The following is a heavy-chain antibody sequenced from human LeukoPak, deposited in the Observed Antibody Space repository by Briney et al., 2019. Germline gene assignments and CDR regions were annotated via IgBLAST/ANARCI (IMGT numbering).Heavy chain of an antibody. Sequence: GGSLRLSCAASGFTFSSYAMHWVRQAPGKGLEWVAVISYDGSNKYYADSVKGRFTISRDNSKNTLYLQMNSLRAEDTAVYYCARFGGGSCYCFDYWGQGTLVTVSS. J-gene: IGHJ4*02. D-gene: IGHD2-15*01. CDR3: ARFGGGSCYCFDY. CDR2: ISYDGSNK. CDR1: GFTFSSYA. V-gene: IGHV3-30*04.